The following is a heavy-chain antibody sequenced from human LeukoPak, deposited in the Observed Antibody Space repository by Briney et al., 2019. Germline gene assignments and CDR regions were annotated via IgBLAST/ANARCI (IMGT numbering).Heavy chain of an antibody. CDR3: ARGGPRGDTAMVLTY. J-gene: IGHJ4*02. CDR2: INPSGGST. D-gene: IGHD5-18*01. CDR1: GYTFTSYY. Sequence: ASVKVSCKASGYTFTSYYMHWVRQAPGQGVEGRGIINPSGGSTSYAQKFQGRVTMTRDTSTSTVYMELSSLRSEDTAVYYCARGGPRGDTAMVLTYWGQGTLVTVSS. V-gene: IGHV1-46*01.